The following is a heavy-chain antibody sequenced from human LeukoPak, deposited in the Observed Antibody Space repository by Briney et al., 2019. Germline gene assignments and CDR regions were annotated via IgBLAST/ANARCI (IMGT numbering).Heavy chain of an antibody. CDR1: GFTFSSYN. D-gene: IGHD2-21*02. V-gene: IGHV3-21*01. CDR3: ARAGGDYEVFGI. Sequence: GGSLRLSCAASGFTFSSYNMNWVRQAPGKGLEWVSSISSSSSYIYYADSVKGRFTISRDNAKNSLYLQMNSLRAEDTAVYYCARAGGDYEVFGIWGQGTMVTVSS. J-gene: IGHJ3*02. CDR2: ISSSSSYI.